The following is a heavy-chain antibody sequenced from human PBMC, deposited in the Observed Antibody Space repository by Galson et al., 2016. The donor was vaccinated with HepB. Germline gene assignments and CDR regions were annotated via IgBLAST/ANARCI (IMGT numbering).Heavy chain of an antibody. J-gene: IGHJ4*02. CDR2: IWFDGTLK. CDR3: ARDRGGTYSNCFDY. V-gene: IGHV3-33*01. CDR1: GFTFTNYG. D-gene: IGHD1-26*01. Sequence: SLRLSCAASGFTFTNYGMHWVRQAPGKGLEWVAVIWFDGTLKYYADSVKGRFTISRDNSKHTVYLQINSLSAEDTAVCYCARDRGGTYSNCFDYWGQGTMVTVPS.